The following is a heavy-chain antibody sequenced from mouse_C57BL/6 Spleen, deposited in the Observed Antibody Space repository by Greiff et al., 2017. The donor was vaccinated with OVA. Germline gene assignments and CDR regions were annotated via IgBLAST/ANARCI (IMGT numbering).Heavy chain of an antibody. Sequence: QVQLQQPGAELVKPGASVQLSCKASGYTFTSYCMHWVKQRPGQGLEWIGMIHPNSGSTNYNEKLKSKATLTVDKSSSTAYMQLSSLTSEDSAVYYGASDYYGFDYWRPGTTLTVSS. CDR1: GYTFTSYC. J-gene: IGHJ2*01. D-gene: IGHD1-1*01. CDR3: ASDYYGFDY. V-gene: IGHV1-64*01. CDR2: IHPNSGST.